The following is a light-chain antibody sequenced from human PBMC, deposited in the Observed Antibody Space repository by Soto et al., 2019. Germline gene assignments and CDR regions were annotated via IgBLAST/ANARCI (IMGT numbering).Light chain of an antibody. Sequence: QSALTQPASVSGSPGQSITISCTGTSSDVGLYDFVSWYQQHPGKAPKVMIYEVSNRPSGVSNRFSGSKSGNTAALTISGLQAEDEADYYCSSYTSSSTDVFGTGTKLTVL. CDR3: SSYTSSSTDV. CDR1: SSDVGLYDF. V-gene: IGLV2-14*01. J-gene: IGLJ1*01. CDR2: EVS.